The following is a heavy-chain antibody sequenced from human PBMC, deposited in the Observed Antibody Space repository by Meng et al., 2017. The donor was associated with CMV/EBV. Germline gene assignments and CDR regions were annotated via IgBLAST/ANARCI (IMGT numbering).Heavy chain of an antibody. CDR3: VTWLWFGELSGYYFDY. V-gene: IGHV4-39*07. CDR1: GGSIGSSSYY. J-gene: IGHJ4*02. Sequence: QGQLQQWGAGLLKLSETLPLPCTVSGGSIGSSSYYWGWIRQPPGKGLEWIGSIYYSGSTYYNPSLKSRVTISVDTSKNQFSLKLSSVTAADTAVYYCVTWLWFGELSGYYFDYWGQGTLVTVSS. CDR2: IYYSGST. D-gene: IGHD3-10*01.